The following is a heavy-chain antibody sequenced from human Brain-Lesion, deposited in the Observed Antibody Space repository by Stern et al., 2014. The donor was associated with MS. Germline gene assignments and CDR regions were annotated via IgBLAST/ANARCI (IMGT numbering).Heavy chain of an antibody. Sequence: QDQLVQSGAEVKKPGASVKVSCKASGYTLTELSMHWVRQAPRKGLEWMGGFDPEDGETIYAQKFQGRVTMTADTSTDTAYMELSSLRSEDTAAYYCATFSPGAGGNYYRHFDYWGQGTLVTVSS. J-gene: IGHJ4*02. CDR3: ATFSPGAGGNYYRHFDY. V-gene: IGHV1-24*01. D-gene: IGHD1-26*01. CDR2: FDPEDGET. CDR1: GYTLTELS.